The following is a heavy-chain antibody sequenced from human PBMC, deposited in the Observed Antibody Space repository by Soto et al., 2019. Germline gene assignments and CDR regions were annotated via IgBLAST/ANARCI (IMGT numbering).Heavy chain of an antibody. CDR3: ARDRHTRSRFDALAI. CDR1: GITFSSYE. Sequence: GSLILSCAASGITFSSYEMNWVRQAPGKGLEWGSYISSTGSTRYYADSVKGRFTISRDNGQNSLYLKMNSLRAEDPGVSHCARDRHTRSRFDALAIWGEGTMGTVSS. D-gene: IGHD6-13*01. CDR2: ISSTGSTR. J-gene: IGHJ3*02. V-gene: IGHV3-48*03.